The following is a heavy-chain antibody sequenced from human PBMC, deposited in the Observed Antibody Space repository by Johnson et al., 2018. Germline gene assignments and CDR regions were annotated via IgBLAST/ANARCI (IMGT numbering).Heavy chain of an antibody. V-gene: IGHV3-30*18. CDR2: ISYDGRKK. D-gene: IGHD1-26*01. CDR1: GFTFPSYD. Sequence: QVQLVQSGGGVVQPGRSLRLSCAAYGFTFPSYDMHWVRQPPGKGLEWVALISYDGRKKYYGDSAKGRFTISRDNSKSTLSLQMDSLRVEDTALYFCAKELRGSYPPFWGQGTLVNVSS. J-gene: IGHJ4*02. CDR3: AKELRGSYPPF.